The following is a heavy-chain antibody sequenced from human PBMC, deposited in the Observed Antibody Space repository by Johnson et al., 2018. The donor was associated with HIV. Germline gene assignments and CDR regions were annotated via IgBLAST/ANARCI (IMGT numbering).Heavy chain of an antibody. V-gene: IGHV3-30*04. Sequence: QVQLVESGGGVVQPGRSMRLSCAASGFSFSTYTMHWVRQAPGKGLEWVALISYDGSNKFYTDYVKGRFTISRDKTKKTLYLQMNSLRADDTAVYYCARAAIGVLPAGAFDIWGRGTMVTVSS. J-gene: IGHJ3*02. CDR3: ARAAIGVLPAGAFDI. D-gene: IGHD2-2*01. CDR2: ISYDGSNK. CDR1: GFSFSTYT.